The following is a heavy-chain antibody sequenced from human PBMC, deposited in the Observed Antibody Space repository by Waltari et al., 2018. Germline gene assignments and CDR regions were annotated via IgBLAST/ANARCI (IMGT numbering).Heavy chain of an antibody. Sequence: QLQLQESGPGLVKPSETLSLTCTVSGGSISSSSYYWGWIRQPPGKGLEWIGSIYYSGSTYYNPSHKSRVTISVDTTKNQCSLKLSCVTAADTAVYYCARVARYCSSTSCYRNYYYGMDVWGQGTTVTVSS. CDR3: ARVARYCSSTSCYRNYYYGMDV. CDR2: IYYSGST. D-gene: IGHD2-2*01. V-gene: IGHV4-39*07. J-gene: IGHJ6*02. CDR1: GGSISSSSYY.